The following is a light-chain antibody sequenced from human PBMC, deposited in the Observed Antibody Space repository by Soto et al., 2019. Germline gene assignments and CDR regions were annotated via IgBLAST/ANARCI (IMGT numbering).Light chain of an antibody. CDR2: KAS. V-gene: IGKV1-5*03. CDR1: QSVDSW. CDR3: QQYSLFSPTT. Sequence: DFQMTQSPSTLSASVGDRVTITCRASQSVDSWLAWYQQKPGKATKVLIYKASTLESGVPSRFSGSGSGTEFTLTITNVQPEDVATYHCQQYSLFSPTTFGQGTRVEIK. J-gene: IGKJ2*01.